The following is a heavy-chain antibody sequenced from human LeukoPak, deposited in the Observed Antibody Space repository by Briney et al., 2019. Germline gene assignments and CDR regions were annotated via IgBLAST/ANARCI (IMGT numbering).Heavy chain of an antibody. CDR3: AKGIAVAVVSPQDH. CDR1: GFTFSSYG. CDR2: ISYDGSNK. D-gene: IGHD6-19*01. J-gene: IGHJ4*02. V-gene: IGHV3-30*18. Sequence: PGGSLRLSCAASGFTFSSYGMHWVRRAPGKGLEWVAVISYDGSNKYYADSVKGRFTISRDNSKNTLYLQMNSLRAEDTAVYYCAKGIAVAVVSPQDHWGQGTLVTVSS.